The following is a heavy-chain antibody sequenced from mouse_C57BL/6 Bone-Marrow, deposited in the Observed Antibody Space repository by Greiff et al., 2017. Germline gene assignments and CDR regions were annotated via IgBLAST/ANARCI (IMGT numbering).Heavy chain of an antibody. CDR3: ARSVYGNYGWYFDV. Sequence: VQLQQPGAELVKPGASVKLSCKASGYTFTSYWMHWVKQRPGQGLEWIGMIHPNSGSTNYNEKFKSKATLTVDKASSTAYMQLSSLTSEDSAVYYCARSVYGNYGWYFDVWGKGTTVTVSS. CDR2: IHPNSGST. CDR1: GYTFTSYW. D-gene: IGHD2-1*01. V-gene: IGHV1-64*01. J-gene: IGHJ1*03.